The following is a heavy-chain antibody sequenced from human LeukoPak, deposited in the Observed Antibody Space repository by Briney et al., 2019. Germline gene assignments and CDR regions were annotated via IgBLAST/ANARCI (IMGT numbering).Heavy chain of an antibody. CDR3: AKGGPQFFDY. Sequence: GGSLKLSCAASRFTFSSSAMSWVRQAPGKGLEWVSTISGSGGSTYSTDSVKGRFTISRDNSKSTLYLQMNSLRVEDTAIYYCAKGGPQFFDYWGQGTLVTVSS. D-gene: IGHD5-24*01. CDR2: ISGSGGST. V-gene: IGHV3-23*01. CDR1: RFTFSSSA. J-gene: IGHJ4*02.